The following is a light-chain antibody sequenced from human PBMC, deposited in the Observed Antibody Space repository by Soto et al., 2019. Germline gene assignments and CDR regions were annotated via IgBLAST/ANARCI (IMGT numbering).Light chain of an antibody. Sequence: DIQMTQSPSSLSASVGDRVTITCRASQSISSNLNWYQQKPGEAPKLLIYVVSSLQSGVPSRFSGSESGTDYTLTISSLQPDDFATYYCQHSYSTPYTFGQGTKLEIK. CDR2: VVS. CDR3: QHSYSTPYT. J-gene: IGKJ2*01. V-gene: IGKV1-39*01. CDR1: QSISSN.